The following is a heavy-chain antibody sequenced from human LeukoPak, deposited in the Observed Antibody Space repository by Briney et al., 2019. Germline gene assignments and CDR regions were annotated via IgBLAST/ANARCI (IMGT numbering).Heavy chain of an antibody. CDR3: ARGGAARPDY. CDR1: GFPFNNFG. CDR2: ISSSSSTM. V-gene: IGHV3-48*01. J-gene: IGHJ4*02. D-gene: IGHD6-6*01. Sequence: PGGSLRLSCAASGFPFNNFGMNWVRQAPGKGLEWVSYISSSSSTMSYADSVKGRLTISRDNAKNSLFLQMNSLRAEDTAVYYCARGGAARPDYWGQGTLVTVSS.